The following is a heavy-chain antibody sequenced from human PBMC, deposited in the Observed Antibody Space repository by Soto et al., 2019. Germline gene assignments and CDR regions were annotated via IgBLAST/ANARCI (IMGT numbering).Heavy chain of an antibody. Sequence: GGSLRLSCAASGFTFSSYSMNWVRQAPGKGLEWVSSISSSSSYIYYADSVKGRFTISRDNAKNSLYLQMNSLRAEDTAVYYCARVIPAAIYYYYGTDVWGQGTTVTVSS. CDR3: ARVIPAAIYYYYGTDV. CDR1: GFTFSSYS. D-gene: IGHD2-2*01. CDR2: ISSSSSYI. J-gene: IGHJ6*02. V-gene: IGHV3-21*01.